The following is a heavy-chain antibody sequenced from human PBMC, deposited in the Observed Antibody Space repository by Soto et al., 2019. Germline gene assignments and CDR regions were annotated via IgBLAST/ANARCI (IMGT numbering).Heavy chain of an antibody. Sequence: WGTPSLTCTVSGGSSGSAGYYWGWIRQPPGKGLEWIASIYYSGSSYYNPSLKSRVTISGDTSKSQFSLKLSSVTAADTAVYYCARHHLQLGVGYWGQGTRVT. D-gene: IGHD5-18*01. CDR1: GGSSGSAGYY. J-gene: IGHJ4*02. CDR3: ARHHLQLGVGY. V-gene: IGHV4-39*01. CDR2: IYYSGSS.